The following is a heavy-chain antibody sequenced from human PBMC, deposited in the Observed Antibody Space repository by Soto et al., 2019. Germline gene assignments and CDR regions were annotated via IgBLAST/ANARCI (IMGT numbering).Heavy chain of an antibody. CDR1: GGSISGSF. CDR2: VYYTGST. D-gene: IGHD6-19*01. Sequence: SETLSLTCSVPGGSISGSFWSWIRQSPWKGLEWLGYVYYTGSTNYSPSLRSRVSISVDTSKNEFSLRLNSVTAADTAVYFCARSVAVPGAHIDYWGQGTQVTVSS. J-gene: IGHJ4*02. V-gene: IGHV4-59*01. CDR3: ARSVAVPGAHIDY.